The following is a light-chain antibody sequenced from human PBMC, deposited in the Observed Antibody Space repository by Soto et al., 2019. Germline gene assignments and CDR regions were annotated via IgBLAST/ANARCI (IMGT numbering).Light chain of an antibody. CDR2: GAS. CDR1: QSVGSGY. Sequence: EILLTQSPGTLSLSPGERATLSWGASQSVGSGYLAWYQQKPCQPPRLLINGASSRATGIPDRFSASGSGTDFTLTISSLEPQDFAVYYCQQRSNWHTETFGHGTKVDIK. V-gene: IGKV3D-20*02. J-gene: IGKJ1*01. CDR3: QQRSNWHTET.